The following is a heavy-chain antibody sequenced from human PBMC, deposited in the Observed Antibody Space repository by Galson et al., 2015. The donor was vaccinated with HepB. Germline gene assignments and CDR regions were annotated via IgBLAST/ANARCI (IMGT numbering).Heavy chain of an antibody. CDR2: ISYDGSNK. V-gene: IGHV3-30*18. CDR1: GFTFSSYG. J-gene: IGHJ4*02. D-gene: IGHD6-13*01. CDR3: AKDLLDGIAAAGPFDY. Sequence: SLRLSCAASGFTFSSYGMHWVRQAPGKGLEWVAVISYDGSNKYYADSVKGRFTISRDNSKNTLYLQMNSLRAEDTAVYYCAKDLLDGIAAAGPFDYWGQGTLVTVSS.